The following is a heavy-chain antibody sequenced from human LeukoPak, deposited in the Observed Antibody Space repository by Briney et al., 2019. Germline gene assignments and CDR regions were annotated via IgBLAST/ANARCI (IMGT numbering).Heavy chain of an antibody. J-gene: IGHJ6*02. CDR3: ARGNRDSSGFYYYYGMDV. Sequence: GRSLRLSCGASGFTLDDYAMFWVRLGPGKGLEWVSGISWDSKNIGYAASVKGRFTISRDNAKNSLYLQMNSLRGDDTAFYYCARGNRDSSGFYYYYGMDVWGQGTTVTVSS. D-gene: IGHD6-19*01. CDR2: ISWDSKNI. CDR1: GFTLDDYA. V-gene: IGHV3-9*01.